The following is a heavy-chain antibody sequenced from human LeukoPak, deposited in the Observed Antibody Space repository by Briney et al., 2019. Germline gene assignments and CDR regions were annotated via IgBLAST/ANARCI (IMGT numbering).Heavy chain of an antibody. J-gene: IGHJ4*02. V-gene: IGHV3-7*01. Sequence: TGGSLRLSCEASGSTFRDYWMTWVRQAPGKGLEWVANVKQDGTEKFYVDSVKGRFTISRDNGKNSLYLQMNSLRVEDTAIYYCARAGGTSWADYWGQGTLVTVSS. D-gene: IGHD6-13*01. CDR1: GSTFRDYW. CDR3: ARAGGTSWADY. CDR2: VKQDGTEK.